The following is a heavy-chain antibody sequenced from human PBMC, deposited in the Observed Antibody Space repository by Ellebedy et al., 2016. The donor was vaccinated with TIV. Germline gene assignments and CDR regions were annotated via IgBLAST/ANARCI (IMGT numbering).Heavy chain of an antibody. V-gene: IGHV1-2*02. J-gene: IGHJ4*02. CDR1: GYTFIGHY. Sequence: AASVKVSCKASGYTFIGHYIYWVRQAPGQGLEWMGWINCDTGGTNSAQKFRGRVTLTRDTPSSTVYMELSGLTSNDTAIYYCARDHGFHCIGSNCYASDYWGQGTLVTVSS. CDR2: INCDTGGT. CDR3: ARDHGFHCIGSNCYASDY. D-gene: IGHD2-2*01.